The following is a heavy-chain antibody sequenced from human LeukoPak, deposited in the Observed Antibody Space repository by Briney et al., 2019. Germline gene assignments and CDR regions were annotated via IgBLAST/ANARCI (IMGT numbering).Heavy chain of an antibody. CDR2: INIGGTNT. CDR3: ATDGAGFDT. V-gene: IGHV3-11*01. J-gene: IGHJ5*02. Sequence: GSLRLSCAASGFSFSDYYMSWIRQAPGKGLEWLSYINIGGTNTHYADSVKGRFTISRDNAKKSLYLELTNLRAEDTAVYYCATDGAGFDTWGQGVLVTVSS. CDR1: GFSFSDYY.